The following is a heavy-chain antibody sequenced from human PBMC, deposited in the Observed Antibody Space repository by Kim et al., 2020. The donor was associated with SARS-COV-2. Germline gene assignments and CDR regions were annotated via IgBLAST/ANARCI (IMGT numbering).Heavy chain of an antibody. Sequence: GGSLRLSCAASGFTFSDYYMSWTRQAPGKGLEWVSYISSSGSTIYYADSVKGRFTISRDNAKNSLYLQMNSLRAEDTAVYYCARDVKSLYYYDSSGYPGGRYFQHWGQGTLVTVSS. V-gene: IGHV3-11*04. CDR3: ARDVKSLYYYDSSGYPGGRYFQH. D-gene: IGHD3-22*01. J-gene: IGHJ1*01. CDR2: ISSSGSTI. CDR1: GFTFSDYY.